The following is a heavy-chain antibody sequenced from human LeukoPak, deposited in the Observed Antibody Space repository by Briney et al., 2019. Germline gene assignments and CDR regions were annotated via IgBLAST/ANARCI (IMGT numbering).Heavy chain of an antibody. J-gene: IGHJ4*02. CDR2: IYHSGST. Sequence: SETLSLTCTVSGGSISTTNYYWGWIRQPPGKGLEWIGEIYHSGSTNYNPSLKSRVTISVDKSKNQFSLKLSSVTAADTAVYYCAREGVVPAGFDYWGQGTLVTVSS. CDR1: GGSISTTNYY. V-gene: IGHV4-39*07. CDR3: AREGVVPAGFDY. D-gene: IGHD2-2*01.